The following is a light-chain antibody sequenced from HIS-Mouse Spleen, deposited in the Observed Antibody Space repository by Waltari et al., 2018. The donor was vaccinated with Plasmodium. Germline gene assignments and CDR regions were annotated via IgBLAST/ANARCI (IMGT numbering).Light chain of an antibody. Sequence: DIKMTQSPSSLSASVGARVPITCRASQRISSYLNWYQQKPGTAPKLLIYAASSLQSGVPSRFSGSGSGTDFTLTISSLQPEDFATYYCQQSYSTPGTFGGGTKVEIK. CDR2: AAS. CDR3: QQSYSTPGT. J-gene: IGKJ4*01. CDR1: QRISSY. V-gene: IGKV1-39*01.